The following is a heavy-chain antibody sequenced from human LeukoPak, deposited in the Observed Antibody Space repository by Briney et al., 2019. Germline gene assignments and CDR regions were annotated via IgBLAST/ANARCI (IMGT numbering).Heavy chain of an antibody. V-gene: IGHV3-74*01. CDR2: INEYGTT. CDR3: ARVRGGN. CDR1: GFTFSDFW. D-gene: IGHD3-16*01. J-gene: IGHJ4*02. Sequence: PGGSLRLSCAASGFTFSDFWMYWVRLAPGKGLVWISNINEYGTTAYADSVKGRFTISRDNAKNILYLQMNSLRAEDTAVYYCARVRGGNWGRGTLVTVSS.